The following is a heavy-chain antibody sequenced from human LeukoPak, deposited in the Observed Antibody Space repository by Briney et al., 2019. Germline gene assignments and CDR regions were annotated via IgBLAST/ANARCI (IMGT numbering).Heavy chain of an antibody. CDR2: FYYDGRT. CDR3: ARRAHVGMPI. V-gene: IGHV4-39*01. CDR1: GGSLSSSCYY. D-gene: IGHD2-2*01. J-gene: IGHJ3*02. Sequence: SESLSPVYTVSGGSLSSSCYYCAWIRRPPGKGLEWVGSFYYDGRTYYNPSLMGRVSVSVDTSKNQFSLRVTSVSAADTAVYYCARRAHVGMPIWGQGTLVTVSS.